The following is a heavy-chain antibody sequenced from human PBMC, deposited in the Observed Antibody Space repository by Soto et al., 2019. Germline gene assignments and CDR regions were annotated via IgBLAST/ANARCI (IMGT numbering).Heavy chain of an antibody. V-gene: IGHV3-30*18. J-gene: IGHJ2*01. Sequence: PGGSLRLSCAASGFNFTRSGIHWVRQPPGKGLEWLAVISNDGNEKYYADSVRGRFTISRDNSKNTLYLQMTGLRPEDTAVYYCAKDRGTHHNLHWYFDLWGRGSLVTVSS. CDR1: GFNFTRSG. CDR3: AKDRGTHHNLHWYFDL. CDR2: ISNDGNEK. D-gene: IGHD5-12*01.